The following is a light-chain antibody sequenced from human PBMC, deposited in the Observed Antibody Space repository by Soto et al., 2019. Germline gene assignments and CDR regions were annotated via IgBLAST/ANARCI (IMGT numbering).Light chain of an antibody. J-gene: IGKJ1*01. CDR1: QTLNIN. V-gene: IGKV3-15*01. CDR3: QQYSDGLT. Sequence: EIVMTQSPDTLSVSPGERATLSCRASQTLNINLAWYQQKPGQAPRLLIYGASTRATGFPARFSGSGSGTVFTLTITYLQPEDSAVYYCQQYSDGLTFGQGTKVEIK. CDR2: GAS.